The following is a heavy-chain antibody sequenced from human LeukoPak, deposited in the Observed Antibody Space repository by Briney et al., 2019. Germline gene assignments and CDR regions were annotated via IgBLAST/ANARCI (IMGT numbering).Heavy chain of an antibody. CDR3: ARGGYGGFTDFDY. D-gene: IGHD4-23*01. CDR1: GGSFSGYY. Sequence: SETLSLTCAVYGGSFSGYYWSWIRQPPGKGLEWIGEINHSGSTNYNPSLKSRVTISVDTSKNQFSLKLSSVTAADTAVYYCARGGYGGFTDFDYWGQGTLVTVSS. CDR2: INHSGST. V-gene: IGHV4-34*01. J-gene: IGHJ4*02.